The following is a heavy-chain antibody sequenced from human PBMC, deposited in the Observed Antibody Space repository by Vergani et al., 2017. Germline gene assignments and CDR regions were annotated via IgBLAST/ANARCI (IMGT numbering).Heavy chain of an antibody. CDR1: GGTFSSYT. J-gene: IGHJ6*02. D-gene: IGHD1-26*01. V-gene: IGHV1-69*02. CDR3: AKTSFXGATAYYYYYGMDV. Sequence: QVQLVQSGAEVKKPGSSVKVSCKASGGTFSSYTISWVRQAPGQGLEWMGRIIPILGIANYAQKFQGRVTITADKSTSTAYMELSSLRSEDTAVYYCAKTSFXGATAYYYYYGMDVWGQGTTVTVSS. CDR2: IIPILGIA.